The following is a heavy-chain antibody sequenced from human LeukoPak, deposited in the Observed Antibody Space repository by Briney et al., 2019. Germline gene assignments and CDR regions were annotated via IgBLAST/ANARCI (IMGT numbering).Heavy chain of an antibody. V-gene: IGHV3-48*01. J-gene: IGHJ3*02. CDR3: ARGRDHGFDI. Sequence: PGGPLRLSCAASGLAFSASAMNWVRQTPGKGLEWLSFISSSSSDIYYGDPVRGRFTISRDNAKNSLYLQMNSLRAEDTAIYFCARGRDHGFDIWGQGTTVTVSS. CDR2: ISSSSSDI. CDR1: GLAFSASA.